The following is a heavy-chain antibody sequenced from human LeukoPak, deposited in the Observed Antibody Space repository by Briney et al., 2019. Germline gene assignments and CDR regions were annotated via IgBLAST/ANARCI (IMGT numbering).Heavy chain of an antibody. CDR2: INSDGSST. Sequence: GGSLRLSCAASGFTFSSYWMHWVRQAPGKGLVWVSRINSDGSSTSYADSVKGRFTISRDNAKNTLYLQMNRLRAEDTAVYYCARDLDPRGYDSSGYHPGYWGQGTMVTVSS. V-gene: IGHV3-74*01. CDR3: ARDLDPRGYDSSGYHPGY. J-gene: IGHJ4*02. D-gene: IGHD3-22*01. CDR1: GFTFSSYW.